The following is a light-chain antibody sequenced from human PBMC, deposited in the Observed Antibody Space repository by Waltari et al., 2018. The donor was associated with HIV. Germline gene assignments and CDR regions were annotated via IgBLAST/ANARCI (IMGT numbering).Light chain of an antibody. CDR3: QSYDITLSASVV. V-gene: IGLV1-40*01. CDR1: TSNIGAAYD. CDR2: GNK. J-gene: IGLJ2*01. Sequence: QSVLTQPPSVSGAPGQRVTIPCTGSTSNIGAAYDVHWYQQIPGTAPKRLISGNKNRPSGVPDRFSASKSGTSASLTITGLQAEDEADYFCQSYDITLSASVVFGGGTKLTVL.